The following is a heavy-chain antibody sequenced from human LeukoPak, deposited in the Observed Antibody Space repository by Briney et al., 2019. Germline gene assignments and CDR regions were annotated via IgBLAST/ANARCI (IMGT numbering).Heavy chain of an antibody. CDR1: GFTFSSYE. CDR3: ARNPDVLLRFGEPHYYYYYMDV. D-gene: IGHD3-10*01. Sequence: PGGSLRLSCAASGFTFSSYEMNWVRQAPGKGLEWVSYISSSGSTIYYADSVKGRFTISRDNAKNSMYLQMNSLRAEDTAVYYCARNPDVLLRFGEPHYYYYYMDVWGKGTTVTVSS. CDR2: ISSSGSTI. V-gene: IGHV3-48*03. J-gene: IGHJ6*03.